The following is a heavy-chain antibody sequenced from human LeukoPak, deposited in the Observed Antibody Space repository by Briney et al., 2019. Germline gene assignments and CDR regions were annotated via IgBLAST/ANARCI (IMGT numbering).Heavy chain of an antibody. J-gene: IGHJ4*02. Sequence: ASVKVSCKASGYTFTTHYLHWVRQAPGQGLEWMGWINPNTGGTDYAQNFQGRVALTRDTSISTAYMDLSSLTSDDTAVYYCARALQSLVPYYFDYWGQGTLVTVSS. D-gene: IGHD6-19*01. CDR1: GYTFTTHY. CDR3: ARALQSLVPYYFDY. V-gene: IGHV1-2*02. CDR2: INPNTGGT.